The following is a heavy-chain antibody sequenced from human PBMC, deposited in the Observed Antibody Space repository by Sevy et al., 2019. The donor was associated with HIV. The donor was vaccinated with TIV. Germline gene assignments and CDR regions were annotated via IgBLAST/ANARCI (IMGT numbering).Heavy chain of an antibody. Sequence: GGSLRLSCAASGFPFSKYAMTWVRQAPGKGLEWVSIISGSDGTTYYADSVKGRFTISRVNSKNTLYLQMNSLRAEDTAIYYCAKDGGRVGTTYYYYGMDVWGQGTTVTVSS. CDR3: AKDGGRVGTTYYYYGMDV. V-gene: IGHV3-23*01. CDR1: GFPFSKYA. CDR2: ISGSDGTT. J-gene: IGHJ6*02. D-gene: IGHD1-26*01.